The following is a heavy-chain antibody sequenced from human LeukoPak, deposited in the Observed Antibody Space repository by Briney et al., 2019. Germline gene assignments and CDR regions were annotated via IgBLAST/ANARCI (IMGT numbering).Heavy chain of an antibody. CDR3: ARRKTYYYGSGSYTIFDY. CDR1: GYSFTSYW. D-gene: IGHD3-10*01. J-gene: IGHJ4*02. CDR2: IYPGDSDT. Sequence: GESLKISCKGSGYSFTSYWIGWLRQMPGKRLEWMGIIYPGDSDTTYSPSFQGQATISADKSISTAYLQWSSLTASDTAMYYCARRKTYYYGSGSYTIFDYWGQGTLVTVSS. V-gene: IGHV5-51*01.